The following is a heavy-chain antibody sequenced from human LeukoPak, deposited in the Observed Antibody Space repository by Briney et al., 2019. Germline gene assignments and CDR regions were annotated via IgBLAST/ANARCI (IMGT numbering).Heavy chain of an antibody. CDR3: ARGRDYVWGSYRPHAFDI. Sequence: GGSLRLSCAASGFTFSSYAMHWVRQAPGKGLEWVAVISYDGSNKYYADSVKGRFTISRDNSKNTLYLQMNSLRAEDTAVYYCARGRDYVWGSYRPHAFDIWGQGTMVTVSS. V-gene: IGHV3-30-3*01. CDR2: ISYDGSNK. D-gene: IGHD3-16*02. CDR1: GFTFSSYA. J-gene: IGHJ3*02.